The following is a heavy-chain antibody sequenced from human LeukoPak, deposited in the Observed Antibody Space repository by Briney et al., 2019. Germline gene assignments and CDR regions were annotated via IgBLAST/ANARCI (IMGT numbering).Heavy chain of an antibody. V-gene: IGHV3-21*01. Sequence: GGSLRLSCAASGFTFSSYSMNWVRQAPGKGLEWVSSISSSSSYIYYADSVKGRFTISRDNAKNSLYPQMNSLRAEDTAVYYCARVRYSSGWYRGRDYFDYWGQGTLVTVSS. D-gene: IGHD6-19*01. CDR3: ARVRYSSGWYRGRDYFDY. CDR1: GFTFSSYS. CDR2: ISSSSSYI. J-gene: IGHJ4*02.